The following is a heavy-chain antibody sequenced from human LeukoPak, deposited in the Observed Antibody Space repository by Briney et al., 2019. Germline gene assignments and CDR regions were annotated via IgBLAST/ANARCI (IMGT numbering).Heavy chain of an antibody. Sequence: GGSLRVSCAASGFTFSSYAMSWVRQAPGKGLEWVSGISKNGASIYYVDAVKGRCTISRDNSKKTLFLQMNSMRAEGTAMYYCARAVRGYYGSGSYELYYWGQGTLVTVSS. CDR2: ISKNGASI. CDR3: ARAVRGYYGSGSYELYY. D-gene: IGHD3-10*01. CDR1: GFTFSSYA. V-gene: IGHV3-23*01. J-gene: IGHJ4*02.